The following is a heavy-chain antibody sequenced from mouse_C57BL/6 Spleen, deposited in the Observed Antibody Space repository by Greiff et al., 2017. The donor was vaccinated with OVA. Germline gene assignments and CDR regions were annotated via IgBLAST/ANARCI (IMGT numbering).Heavy chain of an antibody. CDR2: IHPSDGDT. V-gene: IGHV1-74*01. CDR3: AIYTTVVADDY. CDR1: GYTFTSYW. J-gene: IGHJ2*01. D-gene: IGHD1-1*01. Sequence: QVQLQQPGAELVKPGASVKVSCKASGYTFTSYWMHWVKQRPGQGLEWIGRIHPSDGDTNYNQKFKGKATLTVDKSSSTAYMQLSSLTSEDSAVYYCAIYTTVVADDYWGQGTTLTVSS.